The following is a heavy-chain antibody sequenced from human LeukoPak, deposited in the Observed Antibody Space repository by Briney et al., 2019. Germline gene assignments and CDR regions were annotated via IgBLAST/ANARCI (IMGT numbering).Heavy chain of an antibody. CDR2: IYYSGST. Sequence: NPSETLSLTCTVSGGSISSYYWSWIRQPPGKGLEWIGYIYYSGSTNYNPSLKSRVTISVDTSKNQFSLKLSSVTAADTAVYYCARGGRSRGSMSFYYMDVWGKGATVTISS. J-gene: IGHJ6*03. D-gene: IGHD3-10*01. CDR1: GGSISSYY. CDR3: ARGGRSRGSMSFYYMDV. V-gene: IGHV4-59*01.